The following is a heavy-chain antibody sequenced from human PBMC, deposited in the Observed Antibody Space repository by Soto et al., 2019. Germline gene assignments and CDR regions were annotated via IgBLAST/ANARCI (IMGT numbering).Heavy chain of an antibody. D-gene: IGHD6-19*01. J-gene: IGHJ4*02. CDR1: GHSISTYY. Sequence: SETLSLTCTVSGHSISTYYWTWLRQPPGKGLEWIGYIYYSGSTNYNPSLKSRVTISIDTSKNQFSLKLSSVTAADTAVYYCARSYTSGWTPLAYWGQGALVTVSS. CDR3: ARSYTSGWTPLAY. CDR2: IYYSGST. V-gene: IGHV4-59*01.